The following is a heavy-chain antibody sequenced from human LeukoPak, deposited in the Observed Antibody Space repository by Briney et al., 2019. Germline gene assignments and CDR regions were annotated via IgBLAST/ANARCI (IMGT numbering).Heavy chain of an antibody. CDR3: ARAAAAGTGWFDP. V-gene: IGHV4-61*02. CDR1: GGSISSGSYY. J-gene: IGHJ5*02. Sequence: SETLSLTCTVSGGSISSGSYYWSWIRQPAGKGLEWIGRIYTSGSTNYNPSLKSGVTISVDTSKNQFSLKLSSVTAADTAVYYCARAAAAGTGWFDPWGQGTLVTVSS. D-gene: IGHD6-13*01. CDR2: IYTSGST.